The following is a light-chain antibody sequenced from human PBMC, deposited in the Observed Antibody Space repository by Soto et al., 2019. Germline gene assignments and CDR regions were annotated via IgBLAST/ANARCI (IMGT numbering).Light chain of an antibody. CDR2: AAS. CDR1: QSISSY. CDR3: QQSYSTPQVT. V-gene: IGKV1-39*01. J-gene: IGKJ5*01. Sequence: DIQMTQSPASLSAPVVDRVTITCRASQSISSYLNWYQQKPGKAPKLLIYAASSLQSGVPSRFSGSGSGTDFTLTISSLQPEDFATYYCQQSYSTPQVTFGQGTRLEIK.